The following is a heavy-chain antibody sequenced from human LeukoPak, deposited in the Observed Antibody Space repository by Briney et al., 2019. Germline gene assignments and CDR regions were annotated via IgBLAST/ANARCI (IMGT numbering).Heavy chain of an antibody. CDR3: ARGLGCSSTSCYLGAMNAFDI. V-gene: IGHV4-34*01. J-gene: IGHJ3*02. Sequence: SETLSLTCAVYGGSFSGYYWSWIRQPPGKGLEWIGEINHSGSTNYNPSLKSRVTISVDTSKNQFSLKLSSVTAADTAVYYCARGLGCSSTSCYLGAMNAFDIWGQGTMVTVSS. CDR2: INHSGST. D-gene: IGHD2-2*01. CDR1: GGSFSGYY.